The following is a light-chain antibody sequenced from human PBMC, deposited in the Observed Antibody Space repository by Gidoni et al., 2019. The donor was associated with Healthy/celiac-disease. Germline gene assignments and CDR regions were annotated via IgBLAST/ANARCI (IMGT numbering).Light chain of an antibody. CDR1: SGHSSYA. CDR3: QTWGTGIQV. J-gene: IGLJ1*01. V-gene: IGLV4-69*01. CDR2: LNSDGSH. Sequence: QLVLTLSPSAFASLGASVKLTCTLSSGHSSYAIAWHQQQPEKGPRYLMKLNSDGSHSKGDGIPDRFSGSSSGAERYLTISSLQSEDEADYYCQTWGTGIQVFGTGTKITVL.